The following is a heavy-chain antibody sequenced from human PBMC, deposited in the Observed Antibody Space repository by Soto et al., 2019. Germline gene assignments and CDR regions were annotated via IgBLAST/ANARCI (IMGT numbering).Heavy chain of an antibody. CDR2: IYYSGST. V-gene: IGHV4-30-4*02. CDR3: ARRPLYYYYGMGV. J-gene: IGHJ6*02. CDR1: GGSISSGDYY. Sequence: PSDTLSLTCTVSGGSISSGDYYWSWIRQPPGKGLEWIGYIYYSGSTYYNPSLKSRVTISVDTSKNQFSLKLSSVTAADTAVYYCARRPLYYYYGMGVWGQGTTVTVSS.